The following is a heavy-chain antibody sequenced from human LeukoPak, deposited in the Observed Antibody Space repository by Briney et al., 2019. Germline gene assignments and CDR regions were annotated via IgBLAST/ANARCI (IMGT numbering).Heavy chain of an antibody. V-gene: IGHV3-30-3*02. CDR2: VSYDGNNK. D-gene: IGHD3-10*01. CDR1: GFTXXXYA. J-gene: IGHJ4*02. CDR3: AKARLRGERYFDY. Sequence: GFTXXXYAMHWVRQAPGKGLEWVAVVSYDGNNKYYADSVKGRFTISRDNSKNTLYLQMNSLRPDTADTAMYHCAKARLRGERYFDYWGQGTLVTVSS.